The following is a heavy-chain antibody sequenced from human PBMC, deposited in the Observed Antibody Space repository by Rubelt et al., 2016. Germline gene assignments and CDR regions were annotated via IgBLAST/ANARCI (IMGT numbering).Heavy chain of an antibody. CDR1: SGPISDYY. D-gene: IGHD3-22*01. CDR2: IYSTGNT. V-gene: IGHV4-4*08. J-gene: IGHJ4*02. CDR3: ARSSSYFYGSSGNPPDY. Sequence: QVQLQESGPGLVKPSETLSLTCTVSSGPISDYYWSWIRQPPGKGLEWIGYIYSTGNTNYNSSLKGRVNISEDTAKNQISLKLTSVTAADTAVYYCARSSSYFYGSSGNPPDYWGQGTLVTVSS.